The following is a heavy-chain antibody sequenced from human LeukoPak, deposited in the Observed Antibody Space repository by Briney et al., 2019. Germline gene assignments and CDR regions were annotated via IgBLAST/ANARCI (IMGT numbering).Heavy chain of an antibody. CDR1: GYTFTSYG. Sequence: ASVKVSCKASGYTFTSYGISWVRQAPGQGLEWMGWISAYNGNTNYAQKLQGRVTMTTDTSTSTAYMELKSLRSDDTAVYYCARDRSYYYDSSGYPPSDYWGQGTLVTVSS. V-gene: IGHV1-18*01. CDR2: ISAYNGNT. D-gene: IGHD3-22*01. J-gene: IGHJ4*02. CDR3: ARDRSYYYDSSGYPPSDY.